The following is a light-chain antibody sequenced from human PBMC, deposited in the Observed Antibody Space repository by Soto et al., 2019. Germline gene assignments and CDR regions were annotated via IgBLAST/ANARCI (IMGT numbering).Light chain of an antibody. CDR1: QTIGTY. CDR2: DAS. Sequence: IEVTQSPSSLAASLGDRVTITCRASQTIGTYVTWYRQKSGAAPELLISDASTLQSGVPSRFRGGASGTDFTLTINSLQLDGVATYYCQQSYNTPLTFGRGPKVEIK. CDR3: QQSYNTPLT. J-gene: IGKJ1*01. V-gene: IGKV1-39*01.